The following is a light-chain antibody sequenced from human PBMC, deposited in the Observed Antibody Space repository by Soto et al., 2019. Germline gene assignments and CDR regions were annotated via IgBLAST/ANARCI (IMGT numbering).Light chain of an antibody. V-gene: IGKV3-11*01. CDR1: QRVSTY. CDR2: DAS. Sequence: EIVLTQSPATLSLSPGERATLSCRASQRVSTYLAWYQQKPGQAPRLLIHDASNRASGVPARFSGSGSGTDFTLTISSLEPEDFAVYYCQQRTHWLYTFGQGTKLEIK. J-gene: IGKJ2*01. CDR3: QQRTHWLYT.